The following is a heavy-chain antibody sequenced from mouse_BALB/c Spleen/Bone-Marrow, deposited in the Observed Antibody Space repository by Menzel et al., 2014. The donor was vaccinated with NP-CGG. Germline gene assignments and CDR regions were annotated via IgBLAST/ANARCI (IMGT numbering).Heavy chain of an antibody. CDR2: IDPANGNT. V-gene: IGHV14-3*02. Sequence: EVMLVESGAELVKPGASVKLSCTASGFNIKDTYMHWVKQRPEQGLEWNGRIDPANGNTKYDPKFQGKATITADTSSNTAYLQLSSLTSEDTAVYYCARWEYYAMDYWGQGTSVTVSS. J-gene: IGHJ4*01. D-gene: IGHD4-1*01. CDR1: GFNIKDTY. CDR3: ARWEYYAMDY.